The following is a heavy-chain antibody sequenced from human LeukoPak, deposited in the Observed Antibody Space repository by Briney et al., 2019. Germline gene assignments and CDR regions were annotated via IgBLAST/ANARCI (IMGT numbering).Heavy chain of an antibody. J-gene: IGHJ6*02. CDR2: ISYSGST. V-gene: IGHV4-59*12. D-gene: IGHD2-2*01. CDR3: ARDHIIVVVPAATYYYYGMDV. CDR1: GGSINHYY. Sequence: SETLSLTCTVSGGSINHYYWSWIRQPPGKGLEWIGYISYSGSTNYNPSLKSRVTMSVDTSKNQFSLKLSSVTAADTAVYYCARDHIIVVVPAATYYYYGMDVWGQGTTVTVSS.